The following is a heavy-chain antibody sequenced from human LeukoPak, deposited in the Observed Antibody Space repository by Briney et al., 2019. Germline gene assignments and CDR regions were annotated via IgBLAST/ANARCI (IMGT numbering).Heavy chain of an antibody. CDR2: ISAYNGNT. V-gene: IGHV1-18*01. Sequence: ASVKVSCKASGYTFTSYGSSWVRQAPGQGLEWMGWISAYNGNTNYAQKVQGRVTMTTDTSTSTAYMELRSLRSDDTAVYYCARHSLWVYCSGGSCYFADYWGQGTLVTVSS. D-gene: IGHD2-15*01. CDR1: GYTFTSYG. CDR3: ARHSLWVYCSGGSCYFADY. J-gene: IGHJ4*02.